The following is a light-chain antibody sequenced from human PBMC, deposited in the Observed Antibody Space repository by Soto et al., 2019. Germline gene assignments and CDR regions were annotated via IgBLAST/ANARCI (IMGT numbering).Light chain of an antibody. CDR3: LQYSSPPRT. Sequence: DIQMTQSPSSVSASVGDRVIITCRASQAFSNLLAWYQQKPGQPPKLLIYWASYRELGVPDRFSGSGSGTDFTLTISSLQAEDVAVYYCLQYSSPPRTFGQGTKVDIK. V-gene: IGKV4-1*01. CDR1: QAFSNL. CDR2: WAS. J-gene: IGKJ1*01.